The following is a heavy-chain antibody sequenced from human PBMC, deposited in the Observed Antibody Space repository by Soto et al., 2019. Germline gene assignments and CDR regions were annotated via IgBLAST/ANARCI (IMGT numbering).Heavy chain of an antibody. CDR2: IYYSGST. D-gene: IGHD3-3*01. Sequence: SETLSLTCTVSGGSISSYYWSWIRQPPGKGLEWIGYIYYSGSTNYNPSLKSRVTISVDTSKNQFSLKLSSVTAADTAVYYCARVPYYDFWSGYLGDYYYMDVWGKGTTVTVSS. CDR3: ARVPYYDFWSGYLGDYYYMDV. J-gene: IGHJ6*03. V-gene: IGHV4-59*01. CDR1: GGSISSYY.